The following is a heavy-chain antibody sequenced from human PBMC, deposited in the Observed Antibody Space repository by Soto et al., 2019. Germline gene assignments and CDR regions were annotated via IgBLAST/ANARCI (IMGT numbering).Heavy chain of an antibody. CDR2: ISSSSTYI. CDR1: GFTFSSYS. D-gene: IGHD1-20*01. CDR3: AKDQGANSIIGIRGWFDP. J-gene: IGHJ5*02. Sequence: AGGSLRLSCAASGFTFSSYSMNWVRQVPGKGLEWVSSISSSSTYIFYADSVRGRFTISRDNAKNSLYLQMNSLRAEDTAVYYCAKDQGANSIIGIRGWFDPWGQGTLVTVSS. V-gene: IGHV3-21*01.